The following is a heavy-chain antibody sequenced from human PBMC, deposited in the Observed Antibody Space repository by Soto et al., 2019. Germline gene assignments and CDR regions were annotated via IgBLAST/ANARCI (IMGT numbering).Heavy chain of an antibody. D-gene: IGHD4-17*01. J-gene: IGHJ6*03. Sequence: SETLSLTCTVSGGSISSYYWSWIRQPPGKGLEWIGYIYYSGSTNYNPSLKSRVTISVDTSKNQFSLKLSSVTAADTAVYYCARDRYGDYSYYYYMDVWGQGTTVTVS. CDR2: IYYSGST. CDR1: GGSISSYY. CDR3: ARDRYGDYSYYYYMDV. V-gene: IGHV4-59*01.